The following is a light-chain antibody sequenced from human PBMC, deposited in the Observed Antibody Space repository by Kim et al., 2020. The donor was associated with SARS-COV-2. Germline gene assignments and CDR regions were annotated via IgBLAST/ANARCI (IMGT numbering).Light chain of an antibody. J-gene: IGKJ4*01. V-gene: IGKV3-20*01. CDR1: QTVDNSY. CDR2: GAS. Sequence: SPGERATPSCRASQTVDNSYLAWYQQKAGQAPRLPIHGASMRATGIPDRFSGSGSGTDFTLTISRLEPEDFAVYYCQQYGSPPVAFGGGTKVDIK. CDR3: QQYGSPPVA.